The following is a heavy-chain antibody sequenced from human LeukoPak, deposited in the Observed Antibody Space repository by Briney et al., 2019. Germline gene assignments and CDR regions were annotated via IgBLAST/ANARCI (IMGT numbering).Heavy chain of an antibody. Sequence: ASVKASCKASGYTFTGHYFFWVRQAPGQGLEWMGWINPNSGDTNYAQKFQGRVTVTRDTSISTAYMELTRLRSDDTAVYYCTREDYWGQGTPVTVSS. CDR1: GYTFTGHY. J-gene: IGHJ4*02. CDR3: TREDY. CDR2: INPNSGDT. V-gene: IGHV1-2*02.